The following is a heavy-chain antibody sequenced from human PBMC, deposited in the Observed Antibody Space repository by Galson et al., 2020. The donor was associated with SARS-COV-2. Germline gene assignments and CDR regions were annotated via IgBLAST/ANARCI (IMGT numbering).Heavy chain of an antibody. CDR1: GGSTSSGGYY. CDR2: IYYSAST. Sequence: SETLSLTSTVSGGSTSSGGYYWSRIRQHPGKGLEWTGYIYYSASTYNNPSTKSRVTTTVDTSKNPFSLKLSSVTAADTFVDYCASDRMVLWFGELLPTPIDAVDIWGQGTMVTVSS. CDR3: ASDRMVLWFGELLPTPIDAVDI. V-gene: IGHV4-31*03. D-gene: IGHD3-10*01. J-gene: IGHJ3*02.